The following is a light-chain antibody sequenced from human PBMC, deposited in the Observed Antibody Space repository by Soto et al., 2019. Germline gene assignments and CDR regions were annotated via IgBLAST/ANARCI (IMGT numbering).Light chain of an antibody. CDR1: SSTVGGFNV. CDR3: CSYVAATNYV. J-gene: IGLJ1*01. CDR2: EGI. V-gene: IGLV2-23*01. Sequence: QSALTQPASVSGSPGQSITISCTGTSSTVGGFNVVSWYQQHPGKAPKVIIYEGIKRPSGVSNRFSGSNSGSTASLTISGLQAEADADYYCCSYVAATNYVFGNRTKVTV.